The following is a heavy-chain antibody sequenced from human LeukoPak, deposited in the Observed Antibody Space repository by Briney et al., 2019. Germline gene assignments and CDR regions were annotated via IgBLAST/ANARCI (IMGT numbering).Heavy chain of an antibody. V-gene: IGHV3-23*01. Sequence: PGGSLRLSCAASGFIFSDYYMDWVRQAPGKGLEWVSAISGSGGSTYYADSVKGRFTISRDNSKNTLYLQMNSLRAEDTAVYYCAKGLKPKYYYYGMDVWGQGTTVTVSS. CDR1: GFIFSDYY. J-gene: IGHJ6*02. CDR3: AKGLKPKYYYYGMDV. CDR2: ISGSGGST.